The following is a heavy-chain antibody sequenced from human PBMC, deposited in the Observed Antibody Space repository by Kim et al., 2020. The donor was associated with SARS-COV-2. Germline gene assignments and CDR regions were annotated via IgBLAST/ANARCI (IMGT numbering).Heavy chain of an antibody. CDR3: AKPLYGRVGDWFDP. D-gene: IGHD3-16*01. J-gene: IGHJ5*02. CDR1: GFTFSSYG. CDR2: ISYDGSNK. V-gene: IGHV3-30*18. Sequence: GGSLRLSCAASGFTFSSYGMHWVRQAPGKGLEWVAVISYDGSNKYYADSVKGRFTISRDNSKNTLYLQMNSPRAEDTAVYYCAKPLYGRVGDWFDPWGQGTLVTVSS.